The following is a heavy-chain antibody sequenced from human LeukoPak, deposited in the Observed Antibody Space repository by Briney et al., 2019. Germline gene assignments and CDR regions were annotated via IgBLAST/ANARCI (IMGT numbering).Heavy chain of an antibody. Sequence: MSSETLSLTCTVSGGSISSYCWSWIRQPPGKGLEWIGYIYYSGSTNYNPSPKSRVTISVDTSKNQFSLKLSSVTAADTAVYYCARAAGPLAAPDFWGQGTPVTVSS. CDR1: GGSISSYC. V-gene: IGHV4-59*01. J-gene: IGHJ4*02. CDR3: ARAAGPLAAPDF. CDR2: IYYSGST. D-gene: IGHD6-13*01.